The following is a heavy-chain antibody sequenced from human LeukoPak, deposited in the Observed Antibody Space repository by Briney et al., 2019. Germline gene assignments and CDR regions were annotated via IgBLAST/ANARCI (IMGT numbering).Heavy chain of an antibody. CDR3: AREWGQWLNFDY. D-gene: IGHD6-19*01. J-gene: IGHJ4*02. CDR2: IYTSGST. Sequence: PSETLSLTCTVSGGSISSGSYYWSWIRQPAGKGLEWIGRIYTSGSTNYNPSLKSRVTISVDTSKNQFSLKLSSVTAADTAVYYCAREWGQWLNFDYWGQGTLVTVSS. V-gene: IGHV4-61*02. CDR1: GGSISSGSYY.